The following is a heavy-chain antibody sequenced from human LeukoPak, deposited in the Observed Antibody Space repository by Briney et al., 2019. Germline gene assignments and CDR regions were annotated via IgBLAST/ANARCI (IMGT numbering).Heavy chain of an antibody. CDR3: AKDMHYYGSGNYLYYFDY. J-gene: IGHJ4*02. D-gene: IGHD3-10*01. Sequence: GGSLRLSCAASGFTVSSNYMTWVRQAPGKGLEWVSVIYSGGSTYYADSVKGRFTISRDNSKNTLYLQMNSLRAEDTAVYYCAKDMHYYGSGNYLYYFDYWGQGTLVTVSS. CDR2: IYSGGST. V-gene: IGHV3-53*05. CDR1: GFTVSSNY.